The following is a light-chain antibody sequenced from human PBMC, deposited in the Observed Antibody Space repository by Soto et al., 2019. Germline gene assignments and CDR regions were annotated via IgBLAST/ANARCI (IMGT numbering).Light chain of an antibody. CDR1: SSDVGGYNY. J-gene: IGLJ2*01. V-gene: IGLV2-14*01. Sequence: QSALTEPASVSGSPGRSFTISCTGTSSDVGGYNYVSWYQQHPGKAPKLMIYEVSNRPSGVSNRFSGSKSGNTASLTISGLQAEDEADYYCSSYTSSSTVVFGGGTKLTVL. CDR3: SSYTSSSTVV. CDR2: EVS.